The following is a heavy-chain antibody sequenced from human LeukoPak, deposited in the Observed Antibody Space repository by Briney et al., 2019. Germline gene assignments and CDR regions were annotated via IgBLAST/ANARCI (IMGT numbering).Heavy chain of an antibody. CDR1: GFTXSDXY. CDR2: TSPSGGTI. J-gene: IGHJ3*02. CDR3: AREKKTEWTTGAFDM. Sequence: GSLRLSCAASGFTXSDXYMSWIRQAPEXGLXXLSYTSPSGGTIYYTDSVKGRFTMSRDNAQNALYLEMNSLRAEDTAVYYCAREKKTEWTTGAFDMWGQGTLVIVSS. D-gene: IGHD3-3*01. V-gene: IGHV3-11*01.